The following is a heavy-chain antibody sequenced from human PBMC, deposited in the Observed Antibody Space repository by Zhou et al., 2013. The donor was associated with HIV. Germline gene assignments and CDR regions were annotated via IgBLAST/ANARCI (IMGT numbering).Heavy chain of an antibody. D-gene: IGHD2-15*01. CDR1: GGTFSSYA. CDR2: IIPIFGTA. V-gene: IGHV1-69*15. CDR3: ARENDCSGGSCHGNWFDPR. J-gene: IGHJ5*02. Sequence: QVQLVQSGAEVKKPGSSVRVSCKASGGTFSSYAISWVRQAPGQGLEWMGRIIPIFGTANYAQKFQGRVTITADESTSTAYMELSSLRSEDTAVYYCARENDCSGGSCHGNWFDPRGAREPWSPSPQ.